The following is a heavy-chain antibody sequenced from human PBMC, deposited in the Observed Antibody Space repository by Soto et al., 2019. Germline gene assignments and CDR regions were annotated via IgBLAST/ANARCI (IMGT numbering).Heavy chain of an antibody. CDR2: ITSTSSYM. CDR3: ATDAGGWLDP. D-gene: IGHD3-10*01. V-gene: IGHV3-21*01. J-gene: IGHJ5*02. CDR1: GFAFSRYS. Sequence: EVQLVESGGGLVKPGGSLRLSCVASGFAFSRYSINWVRQAPGKGLEWVSSITSTSSYMYYADSLKGRFTISRDNAQNSLYLQMNSLRADDTAVYYCATDAGGWLDPWGKGTLVTVSS.